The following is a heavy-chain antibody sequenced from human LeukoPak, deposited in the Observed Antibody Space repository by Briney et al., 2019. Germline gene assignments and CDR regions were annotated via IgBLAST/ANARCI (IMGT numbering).Heavy chain of an antibody. CDR1: GGSISSSSYY. CDR2: IYYSGST. V-gene: IGHV4-39*01. Sequence: PSETLSLTCTVSGGSISSSSYYWVWIRQPPGKGLEWIGSIYYSGSTYYNPSLKSRVTISVDTSKNQFSLKLSSVTAADTAVYYCASRIAAADYYFDYWGQGPLVTVSS. J-gene: IGHJ4*02. CDR3: ASRIAAADYYFDY. D-gene: IGHD6-13*01.